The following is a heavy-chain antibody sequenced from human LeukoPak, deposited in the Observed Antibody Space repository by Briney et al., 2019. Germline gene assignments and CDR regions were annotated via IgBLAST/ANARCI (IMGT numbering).Heavy chain of an antibody. V-gene: IGHV3-9*01. CDR3: ARDKWESTTGTTSPLNAFDI. D-gene: IGHD1-1*01. CDR1: GFTFDDYA. CDR2: ISWNSGSI. J-gene: IGHJ3*02. Sequence: GGSLRLSCAASGFTFDDYAMHWVRQAPGKGLEWVSGISWNSGSIGYADSVKGRFTISRDNAKNSLYLQMNSLRAEDTALYYCARDKWESTTGTTSPLNAFDIWGQGTMVTVSS.